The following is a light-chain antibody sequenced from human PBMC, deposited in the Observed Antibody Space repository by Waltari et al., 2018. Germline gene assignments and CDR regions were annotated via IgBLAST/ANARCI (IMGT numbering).Light chain of an antibody. CDR2: WAS. CDR3: QQYYSIPYT. Sequence: DIVMTQSPDSLDVSLGERATINCKSRQSVLYSSNNKNYLAWYQQKPGQPPKLLIYWASTRESGVPDRFSGSGSGTDFTLTISSLQAEDVAVYYCQQYYSIPYTFGQGTKLEIK. J-gene: IGKJ2*01. CDR1: QSVLYSSNNKNY. V-gene: IGKV4-1*01.